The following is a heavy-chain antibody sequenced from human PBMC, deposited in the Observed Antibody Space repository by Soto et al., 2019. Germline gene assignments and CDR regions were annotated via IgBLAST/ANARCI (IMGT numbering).Heavy chain of an antibody. CDR3: ARESHIPSITGYDSGVGAFDI. D-gene: IGHD5-12*01. V-gene: IGHV4-4*02. J-gene: IGHJ3*02. CDR1: GGSISSSNW. CDR2: IYHSGST. Sequence: QVQLQESGPGLVKPSGTLSLTCSVSGGSISSSNWWSWVRQPPGKGLVWIGEIYHSGSTNDKPSLKTRVTISVDKSKNQFSLKLSSVTAADTAVYYCARESHIPSITGYDSGVGAFDIWGQGTMVTVSS.